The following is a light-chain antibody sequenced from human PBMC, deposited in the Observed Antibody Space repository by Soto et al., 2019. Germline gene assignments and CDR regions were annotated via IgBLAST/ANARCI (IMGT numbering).Light chain of an antibody. CDR3: QQYNVWPGWT. Sequence: IVMTQSPDTLSVSPGERATLSCRASQTIYNNVAWYQKRPGQAPRLLIYHTSSRATGIPARFSGSGSGTEFTLTISSLQSEDFAVYYCQQYNVWPGWTFGQGTKVDIK. CDR2: HTS. J-gene: IGKJ1*01. CDR1: QTIYNN. V-gene: IGKV3-15*01.